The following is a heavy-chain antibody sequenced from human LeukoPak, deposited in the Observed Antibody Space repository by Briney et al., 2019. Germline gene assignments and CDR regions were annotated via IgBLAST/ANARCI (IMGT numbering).Heavy chain of an antibody. CDR3: ARDDYKNYDAFDI. Sequence: SETLSLTCTVSGGSISFDFWTWIRQPAGKGLEWIGRISTSGSADYNPSLKTRVTMSLDTSKKQFSLNLSSVTAADTAVYYCARDDYKNYDAFDIWGQGTTVTVSS. CDR1: GGSISFDF. V-gene: IGHV4-4*07. J-gene: IGHJ3*02. D-gene: IGHD4-11*01. CDR2: ISTSGSA.